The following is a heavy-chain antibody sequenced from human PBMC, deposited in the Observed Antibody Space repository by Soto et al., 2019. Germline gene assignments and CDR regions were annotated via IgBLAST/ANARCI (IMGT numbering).Heavy chain of an antibody. CDR2: INPATGAA. J-gene: IGHJ3*02. CDR3: ARGGGVGVAGSAAFDM. V-gene: IGHV1-2*02. CDR1: GYPVTAYY. Sequence: LGQSGAVVKKPGASVTVSCSASGYPVTAYYMHWVRQAPGRGLEWMGGINPATGAAKYTQTFQGRVTMTRDTSTSTVFMELSGLTSEDTAVFYCARGGGVGVAGSAAFDMWGQGTLVTVSS. D-gene: IGHD3-3*01.